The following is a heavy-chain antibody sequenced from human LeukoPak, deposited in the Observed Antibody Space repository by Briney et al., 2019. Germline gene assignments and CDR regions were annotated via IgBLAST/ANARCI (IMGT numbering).Heavy chain of an antibody. CDR2: IRYDGSNK. CDR3: AREGGDYAGGYDY. CDR1: GFTFSSYG. D-gene: IGHD4-17*01. Sequence: QPGGSLRLSCAASGFTFSSYGMHWVRQAPGKGLEWVAFIRYDGSNKYYADSVKGRFTISRDNSKNTLYLQMNSLRAEDTAVYYCAREGGDYAGGYDYWGQGTLVTVSS. V-gene: IGHV3-30*02. J-gene: IGHJ4*02.